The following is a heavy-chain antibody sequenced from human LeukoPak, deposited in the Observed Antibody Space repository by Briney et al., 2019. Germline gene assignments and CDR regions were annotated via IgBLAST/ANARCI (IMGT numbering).Heavy chain of an antibody. V-gene: IGHV4-34*01. J-gene: IGHJ3*02. Sequence: PSETLSLTCAVYGGSFSGYYWSWIRQPPGKGLEWIGEINHSGSTNYNPSLKSRVTISVDTSKNQFSLKLSSVTAADTAVYYCARRGIVVVPAAPSRAFDIWGQGTMVTVSS. CDR2: INHSGST. CDR3: ARRGIVVVPAAPSRAFDI. D-gene: IGHD2-2*01. CDR1: GGSFSGYY.